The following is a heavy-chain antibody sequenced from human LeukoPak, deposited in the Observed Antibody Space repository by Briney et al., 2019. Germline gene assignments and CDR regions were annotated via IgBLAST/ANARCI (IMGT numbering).Heavy chain of an antibody. V-gene: IGHV4-34*01. CDR1: GGSFSGYY. CDR2: INHSGST. J-gene: IGHJ4*02. CDR3: ASSCSSGWYRPFDY. Sequence: PSETLSLTCAVSGGSFSGYYWSWIRQPPGKGLEWIGEINHSGSTNYNPSLKSRVTISVDTSRNQFSLKLSSVTAADRAVYYCASSCSSGWYRPFDYWGQGTLVTVSS. D-gene: IGHD6-19*01.